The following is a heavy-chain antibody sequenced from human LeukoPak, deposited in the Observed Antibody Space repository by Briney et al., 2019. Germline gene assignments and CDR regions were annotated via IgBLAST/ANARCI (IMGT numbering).Heavy chain of an antibody. V-gene: IGHV1-8*02. CDR1: GYTFTSND. CDR3: ARAANWHDDDWFDP. Sequence: AASVKVSCKASGYTFTSNDINWVRQATGQGPEWMGWMNPNSGNTDYAQRFQGRVTMTRNTSISTAYMELSSLRSEDTAVYYCARAANWHDDDWFDPWGQGTLVTVSS. D-gene: IGHD1-1*01. CDR2: MNPNSGNT. J-gene: IGHJ5*02.